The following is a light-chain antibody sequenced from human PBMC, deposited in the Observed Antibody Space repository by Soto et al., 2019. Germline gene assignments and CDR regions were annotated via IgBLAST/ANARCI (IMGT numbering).Light chain of an antibody. Sequence: QSVLTQPASVSGSPGQSITISCTGTSSDVGGYNYVSWYQQHPGKAPKLMIYEVSNRPSGVSKRFSGSKSGNTASLTISGLQAEDEADYYCSSYTSSSTYVLGTGTKVTVL. CDR2: EVS. J-gene: IGLJ1*01. CDR1: SSDVGGYNY. CDR3: SSYTSSSTYV. V-gene: IGLV2-14*01.